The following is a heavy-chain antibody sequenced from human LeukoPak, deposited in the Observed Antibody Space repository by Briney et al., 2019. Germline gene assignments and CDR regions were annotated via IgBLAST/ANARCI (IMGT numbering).Heavy chain of an antibody. Sequence: ASVKVSCKASGYTFTSYGISWVRQAPGQGLEWMGWISAYNGNTNYAQKLQGRVTMTTDTSTSTAYMELRSLRSDDTAVYYCASSHPGDFWSGYYDSYWFDPWGQGTLVTVSS. CDR1: GYTFTSYG. CDR3: ASSHPGDFWSGYYDSYWFDP. V-gene: IGHV1-18*01. CDR2: ISAYNGNT. D-gene: IGHD3-3*01. J-gene: IGHJ5*02.